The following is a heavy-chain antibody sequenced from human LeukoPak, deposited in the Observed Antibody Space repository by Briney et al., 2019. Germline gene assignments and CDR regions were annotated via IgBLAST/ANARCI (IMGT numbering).Heavy chain of an antibody. V-gene: IGHV1-2*04. CDR1: GYTFTDYY. CDR3: ARDQASAAVGTVYYYHGMDV. Sequence: ASVKVSCKASGYTFTDYYMHWVRQAPGQGLEWMGWINPNSDGTNYAQKFQGWVTMTRDTSISTAYMELNRLRSDDTAVYYCARDQASAAVGTVYYYHGMDVWGQGTTVTVSS. CDR2: INPNSDGT. J-gene: IGHJ6*02. D-gene: IGHD6-13*01.